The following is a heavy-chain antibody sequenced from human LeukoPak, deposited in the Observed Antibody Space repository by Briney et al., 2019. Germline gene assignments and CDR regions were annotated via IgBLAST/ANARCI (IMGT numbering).Heavy chain of an antibody. V-gene: IGHV3-21*01. J-gene: IGHJ3*02. CDR2: ISSSSSSYI. CDR3: ARDGIAAANDAFDI. D-gene: IGHD6-13*01. CDR1: GFTFSSYS. Sequence: GGSLRLSCAASGFTFSSYSMNWVRQAPGKGLEWVSSISSSSSSYIYYADSVKGRFTISRDNAKNSLYLQMNSLRAEDTAVYYCARDGIAAANDAFDISGQGTMVTVSS.